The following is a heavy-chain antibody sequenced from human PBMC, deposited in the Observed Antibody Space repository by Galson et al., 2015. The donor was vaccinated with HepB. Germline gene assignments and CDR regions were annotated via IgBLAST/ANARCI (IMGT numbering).Heavy chain of an antibody. CDR3: ARDYRYDSSGYYAY. V-gene: IGHV1-18*04. CDR2: ISAYNGNT. J-gene: IGHJ4*02. D-gene: IGHD3-22*01. CDR1: GYTFTGHG. Sequence: SVKVSCKASGYTFTGHGIRWVRQAPGQGLEWMGWISAYNGNTNYAQKLQGRVTMTTDTSTSTAYMELRSLRSDDTAVYYCARDYRYDSSGYYAYWGQGTLVTVSS.